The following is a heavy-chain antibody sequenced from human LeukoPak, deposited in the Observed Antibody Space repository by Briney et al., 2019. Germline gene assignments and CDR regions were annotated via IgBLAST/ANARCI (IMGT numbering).Heavy chain of an antibody. CDR3: VRRQANSAKTGDAWGYRHFDY. J-gene: IGHJ4*02. D-gene: IGHD2-21*01. V-gene: IGHV3-48*03. CDR1: RFMLINLD. Sequence: GGSLRPLCAPPRFMLINLDMDSVRQAPGKGLDWVSYISRSGDPIYYADSVRGRFTISRDNAKNSLHLQMTSLRAEDTAVYYCVRRQANSAKTGDAWGYRHFDYWGQGTLVTVSS. CDR2: ISRSGDPI.